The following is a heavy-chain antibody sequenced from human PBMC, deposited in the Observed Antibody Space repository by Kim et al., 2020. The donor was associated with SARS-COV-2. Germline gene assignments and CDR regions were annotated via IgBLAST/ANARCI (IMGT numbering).Heavy chain of an antibody. CDR1: GGTFSSYA. Sequence: SVKVSCKASGGTFSSYAISWVRQAPGQGLEWMGRIIPILGIANYAQKFQGRVTITADKSTSTAYMELSSLRSEDTPVYYCARHAVNCFDPWGQGTLVTVSS. J-gene: IGHJ5*02. CDR3: ARHAVNCFDP. V-gene: IGHV1-69*04. CDR2: IIPILGIA.